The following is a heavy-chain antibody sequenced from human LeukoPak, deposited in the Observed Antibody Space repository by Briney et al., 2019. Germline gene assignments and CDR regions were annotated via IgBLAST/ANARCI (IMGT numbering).Heavy chain of an antibody. Sequence: SQTLSLTCTVTGGSISSGSYYWSWIRQPAGKGLEWIGRIYTSGSTNYNPSLKSRVTISVDTSKNQFSLKLSSVTAADTAVYYCAREEYDFWSGYQVYWGQGTLVTVSS. J-gene: IGHJ4*02. D-gene: IGHD3-3*01. CDR2: IYTSGST. V-gene: IGHV4-61*02. CDR3: AREEYDFWSGYQVY. CDR1: GGSISSGSYY.